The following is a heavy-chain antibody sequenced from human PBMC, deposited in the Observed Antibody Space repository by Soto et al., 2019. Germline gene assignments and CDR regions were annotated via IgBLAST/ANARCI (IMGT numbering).Heavy chain of an antibody. CDR3: ARGIFGVAANSDWFDP. J-gene: IGHJ5*02. D-gene: IGHD3-3*01. Sequence: SETLSLTCTVSGGSISSGAYYWSWIRQHPGKGLEWIGYIYYSGSTNYNPSLKSRVTISVDTSKNQFSLKLSSVTAADTAVYYCARGIFGVAANSDWFDPWGQGTLVTVSS. V-gene: IGHV4-61*08. CDR1: GGSISSGAYY. CDR2: IYYSGST.